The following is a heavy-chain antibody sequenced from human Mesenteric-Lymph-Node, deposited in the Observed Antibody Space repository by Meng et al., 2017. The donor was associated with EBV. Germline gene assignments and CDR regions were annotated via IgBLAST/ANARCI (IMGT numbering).Heavy chain of an antibody. CDR3: ARDWSSVIMNKGNY. CDR1: GYTFTDYA. Sequence: HVHLVACGSELKKPGAAVRVSCKASGYTFTDYAMNWVRQAPGQGLEWMGWIDTNTGSPTYAQGFTGRFVFSLDTSVSTAYLQITSLKADDSAVYYCARDWSSVIMNKGNYWGQGTLVTVSS. J-gene: IGHJ4*02. D-gene: IGHD3-16*01. CDR2: IDTNTGSP. V-gene: IGHV7-4-1*02.